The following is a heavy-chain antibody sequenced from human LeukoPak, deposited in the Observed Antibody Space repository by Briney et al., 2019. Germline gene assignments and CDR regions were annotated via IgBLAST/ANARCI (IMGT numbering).Heavy chain of an antibody. Sequence: GGSLRLSCGASGFTFSRYAMNWVRQAPGQGLEWVAIISYGGNNQYYADSVKGRFTISRDNTKNTVYLQMNSLRPEDTAVYYCARAPDGSGYYYYFDYWGQGALVTVSS. D-gene: IGHD3-22*01. V-gene: IGHV3-30-3*01. CDR2: ISYGGNNQ. CDR1: GFTFSRYA. CDR3: ARAPDGSGYYYYFDY. J-gene: IGHJ4*02.